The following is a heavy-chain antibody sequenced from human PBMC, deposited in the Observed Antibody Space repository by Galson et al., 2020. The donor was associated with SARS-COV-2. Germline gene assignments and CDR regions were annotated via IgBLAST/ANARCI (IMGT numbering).Heavy chain of an antibody. J-gene: IGHJ3*02. Sequence: ASETLSLTCTVSDGSISSSSYYWGWIRQPPGKRLEWNGSIYHTGSTYYHSSLESRVTISLDTSKKQFSLTLNSVTAADTAVYYCARRRAGFGSETYYKRGAFDIWGPGTMVTVSS. CDR3: ARRRAGFGSETYYKRGAFDI. CDR2: IYHTGST. CDR1: DGSISSSSYY. D-gene: IGHD3-10*01. V-gene: IGHV4-39*07.